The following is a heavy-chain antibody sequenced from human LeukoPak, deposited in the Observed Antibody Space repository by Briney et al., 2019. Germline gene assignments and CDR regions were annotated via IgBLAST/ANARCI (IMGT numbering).Heavy chain of an antibody. CDR1: GYTFTGYY. D-gene: IGHD3-10*01. V-gene: IGHV1-2*04. CDR3: ARSHYYGSGSVYGMDV. CDR2: INPNSGGT. Sequence: ASVKVSCKASGYTFTGYYMHWVRQAPGQGLEGMGWINPNSGGTNYAQKFQVWVTMTRDTSISTAYMELSRLRSDDTAVYYCARSHYYGSGSVYGMDVWGKGTTVTVSS. J-gene: IGHJ6*04.